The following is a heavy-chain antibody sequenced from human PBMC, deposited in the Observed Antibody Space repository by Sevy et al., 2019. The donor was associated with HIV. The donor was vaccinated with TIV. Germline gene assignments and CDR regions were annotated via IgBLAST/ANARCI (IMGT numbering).Heavy chain of an antibody. CDR1: GFTFSRYW. V-gene: IGHV3-7*01. J-gene: IGHJ4*02. CDR2: IKQDGSEK. Sequence: GGSLRLSCAASGFTFSRYWMSWVRQAPGKGLEWVANIKQDGSEKYYVDSVKGRFTISRDNAKNSLYLQMNSLRADDTAVYYCARVKDDSTSYRFDYWGQGTLVTVSS. CDR3: ARVKDDSTSYRFDY. D-gene: IGHD3-22*01.